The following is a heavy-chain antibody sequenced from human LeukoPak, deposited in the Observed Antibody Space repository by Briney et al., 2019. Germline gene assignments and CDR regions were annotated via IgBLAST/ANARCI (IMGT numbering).Heavy chain of an antibody. D-gene: IGHD3-9*01. CDR3: ARGVKEYYDILTGYSSARFFDY. CDR1: GYTFTGYY. Sequence: ASVKVSCTASGYTFTGYYMHWVRQAPGQGLEWMGWINPNSGGTNYAQKFQGRVTMTRDTSISTAYMELSRLRSDDTAVYYCARGVKEYYDILTGYSSARFFDYWGQGTLVTVSS. CDR2: INPNSGGT. J-gene: IGHJ4*02. V-gene: IGHV1-2*02.